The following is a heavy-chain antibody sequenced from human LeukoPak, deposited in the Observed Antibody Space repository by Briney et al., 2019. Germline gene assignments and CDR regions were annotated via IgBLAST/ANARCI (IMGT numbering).Heavy chain of an antibody. V-gene: IGHV3-23*01. CDR3: AKLEGSGWGNSDWYFDL. J-gene: IGHJ2*01. Sequence: PGGSLRLSCAASGFTFSSYAMSWVRQAPGKGLEWVSAISGSGGSTYYADSVKGRFTISRDNSKNTLYLQMNSLRAEDTAVYYCAKLEGSGWGNSDWYFDLWGRGTLVTVSS. D-gene: IGHD6-19*01. CDR1: GFTFSSYA. CDR2: ISGSGGST.